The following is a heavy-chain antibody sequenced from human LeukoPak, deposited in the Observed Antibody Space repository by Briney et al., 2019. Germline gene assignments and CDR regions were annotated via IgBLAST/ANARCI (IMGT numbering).Heavy chain of an antibody. CDR1: GGSFSGYY. CDR3: RSECSSWANPFDY. V-gene: IGHV4-34*01. J-gene: IGHJ4*02. Sequence: SETLSLTCAVYGGSFSGYYWSWIRQPPGKGLEWIGEINHSGSTNYNPSLKSRVTISVDTSKNQFSLKLSSVTAADTAVYYCRSECSSWANPFDYWGQGTLVTVSS. CDR2: INHSGST. D-gene: IGHD6-13*01.